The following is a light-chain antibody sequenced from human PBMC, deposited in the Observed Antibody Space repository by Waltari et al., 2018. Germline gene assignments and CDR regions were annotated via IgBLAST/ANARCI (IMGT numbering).Light chain of an antibody. CDR1: NSNIGKNT. J-gene: IGLJ3*02. CDR2: RND. CDR3: ATWDDSLNDWV. V-gene: IGLV1-44*01. Sequence: QSVVTQLSSASAPPGQRVTMSCSGSNSNIGKNTVNWYQQLPGPAPKLPVFRNDQRPSGVPDRLSASRSGTSASLAISGLQFDDEADYYCATWDDSLNDWVFGGGTRLTVL.